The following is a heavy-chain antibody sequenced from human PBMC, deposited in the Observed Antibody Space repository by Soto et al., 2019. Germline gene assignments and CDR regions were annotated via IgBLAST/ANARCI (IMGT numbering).Heavy chain of an antibody. J-gene: IGHJ4*02. CDR2: INHSGST. CDR3: ARGGMGSSWYKGGFDY. CDR1: GGSFSGYY. D-gene: IGHD6-13*01. Sequence: SETLSLTCAVYGGSFSGYYWSWIRQPPGKGLEWIGEINHSGSTNYNPSLKSRVTISVDTSKNQFSLKLSSVTAADTAVYYCARGGMGSSWYKGGFDYWGQGTLVTVSS. V-gene: IGHV4-34*01.